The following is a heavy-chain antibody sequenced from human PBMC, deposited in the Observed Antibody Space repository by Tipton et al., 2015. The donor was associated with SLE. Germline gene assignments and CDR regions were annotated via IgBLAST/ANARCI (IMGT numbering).Heavy chain of an antibody. D-gene: IGHD7-27*01. V-gene: IGHV3-48*03. CDR1: GFTFSSYE. CDR3: VRVGTPDYYMDV. Sequence: SLRLSCAASGFTFSSYEMNWVRQAPGKGLEWISYITTTGSDRLYADSVRGRFTVSRDNARNSLYLQMNSLRVDDTAFYYCVRVGTPDYYMDVWGKGTRVTVSS. CDR2: ITTTGSDR. J-gene: IGHJ6*03.